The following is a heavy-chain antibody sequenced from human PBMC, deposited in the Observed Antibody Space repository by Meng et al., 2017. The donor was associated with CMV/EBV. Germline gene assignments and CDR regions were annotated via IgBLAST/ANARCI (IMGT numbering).Heavy chain of an antibody. CDR3: ATGYSPEWYYYGMDV. J-gene: IGHJ6*02. Sequence: SVKVSCKASGGTFSSYAISRVRQAPGQGLEWMGGIIPILGIANYAQKFQGRVTITADKSTSTAYMELSSLRSEDTAVYYCATGYSPEWYYYGMDVWGQGTTVTVSS. CDR1: GGTFSSYA. CDR2: IIPILGIA. V-gene: IGHV1-69*10. D-gene: IGHD5-18*01.